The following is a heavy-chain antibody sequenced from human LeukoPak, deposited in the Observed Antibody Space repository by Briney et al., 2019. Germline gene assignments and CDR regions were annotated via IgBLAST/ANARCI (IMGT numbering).Heavy chain of an antibody. J-gene: IGHJ5*02. CDR3: ARGITAVVDNWFDP. CDR2: IRHDGSYR. V-gene: IGHV3-30*02. CDR1: GFPFSSYG. Sequence: GGSLRLSCAASGFPFSSYGIHWVSQAPGKGLEWVVFIRHDGSYRYYADPVKGRFTISRDNSKNTMYLQMNSLRAEDTAVYYCARGITAVVDNWFDPWGQGTLVTVSS. D-gene: IGHD6-13*01.